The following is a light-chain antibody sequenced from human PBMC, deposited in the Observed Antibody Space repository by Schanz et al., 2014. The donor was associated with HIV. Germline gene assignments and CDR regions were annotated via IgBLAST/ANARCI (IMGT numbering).Light chain of an antibody. Sequence: QSVLAQPPSVSGAPGQRVTISCTGTSSNIGAGYDVHWYQLLPGTAPTLLISGNNNRPSGVPARFSGSKSGSSASLAISGLQADDEADYFCQSFDSSLNGVVFGGGTKVTVL. CDR3: QSFDSSLNGVV. CDR2: GNN. J-gene: IGLJ3*02. CDR1: SSNIGAGYD. V-gene: IGLV1-40*01.